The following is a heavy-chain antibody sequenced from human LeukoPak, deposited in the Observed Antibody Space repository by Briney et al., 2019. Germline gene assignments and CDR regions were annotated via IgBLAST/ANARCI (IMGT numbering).Heavy chain of an antibody. V-gene: IGHV3-74*03. CDR2: IDSDGTGA. D-gene: IGHD3-16*01. CDR3: VRGGFDGD. Sequence: GGSLRLSCTASGFTFRSDRVPWVRQVPGKGLVWVSRIDSDGTGAVYADAVEGRFTISRDNARNTLYLQMNSLRDEDSAVYYCVRGGFDGDWGQGTLVTVSS. CDR1: GFTFRSDR. J-gene: IGHJ4*02.